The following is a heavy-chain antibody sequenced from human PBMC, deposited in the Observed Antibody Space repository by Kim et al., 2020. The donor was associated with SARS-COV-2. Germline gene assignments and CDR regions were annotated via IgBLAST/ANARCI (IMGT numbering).Heavy chain of an antibody. CDR3: ARAYSGGWYGHYYYGMDV. J-gene: IGHJ6*02. V-gene: IGHV4-4*02. CDR2: IYHSGST. CDR1: GGSISSSNW. D-gene: IGHD6-19*01. Sequence: SETLSLTCAVSGGSISSSNWWSWVRQPPGKGLEWIGEIYHSGSTNYNPSLKSRVTISVDKSKNQFSLKLSSVTAADTAVYYCARAYSGGWYGHYYYGMDVWGQGTTVTVSS.